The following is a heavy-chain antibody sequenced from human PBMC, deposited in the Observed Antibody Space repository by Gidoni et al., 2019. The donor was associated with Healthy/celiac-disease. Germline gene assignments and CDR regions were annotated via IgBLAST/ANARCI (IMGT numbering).Heavy chain of an antibody. V-gene: IGHV4-59*01. CDR1: GGSISSYY. CDR2: IYYSGST. Sequence: QVQLQESGPGLVKPSETLSLTCTVSGGSISSYYWSWIRQPPGKGLEWIGYIYYSGSTNYNPSLKSRVTISVDTSKNQFSLKLSSVTAADTAVYYCARASFYYGSGSYQLYYFDYWGQGTLVTVSS. J-gene: IGHJ4*02. CDR3: ARASFYYGSGSYQLYYFDY. D-gene: IGHD3-10*01.